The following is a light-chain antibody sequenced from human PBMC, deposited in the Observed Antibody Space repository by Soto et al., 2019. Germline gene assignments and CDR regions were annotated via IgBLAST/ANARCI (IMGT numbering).Light chain of an antibody. CDR1: SSDVGVYNL. Sequence: QSALTQPASVSGSPGQSITISCTGTSSDVGVYNLVSWYQQHPGKVPKLIIYEGSKRPSGISNRFSGSKSGNTASLTISGLQAEDEADYYCCSDAGSSSFVFGGGTKVTVL. CDR3: CSDAGSSSFV. V-gene: IGLV2-23*03. CDR2: EGS. J-gene: IGLJ2*01.